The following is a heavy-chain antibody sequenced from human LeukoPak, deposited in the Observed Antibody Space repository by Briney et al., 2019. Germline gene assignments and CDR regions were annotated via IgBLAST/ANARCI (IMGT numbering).Heavy chain of an antibody. J-gene: IGHJ5*02. CDR3: ARLRVVGATTWFDP. CDR2: IYHSETT. CDR1: GDSISSGNW. Sequence: SETLSLTCAVSGDSISSGNWWSWVRRSPGKGLEWIGEIYHSETTNYNPSLKSRVTISVDKSKNQFSLKLNSVTAADTAVYYCARLRVVGATTWFDPWGQGTLVTVSS. D-gene: IGHD1-26*01. V-gene: IGHV4-4*02.